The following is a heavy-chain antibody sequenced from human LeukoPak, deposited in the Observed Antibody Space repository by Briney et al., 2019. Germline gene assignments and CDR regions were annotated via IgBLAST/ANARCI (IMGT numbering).Heavy chain of an antibody. CDR3: AKDRDTAMVLPFDY. CDR1: GFTFSSYG. CDR2: IRYDGSNK. J-gene: IGHJ4*02. V-gene: IGHV3-30*02. Sequence: GGSLRLSCAASGFTFSSYGMHWDRQAPGKGLEWVAFIRYDGSNKYYADSVKGRFTISRDNSKNTLYLQMNSLRAEDTAVYYCAKDRDTAMVLPFDYWGQGTLVTVSS. D-gene: IGHD5-18*01.